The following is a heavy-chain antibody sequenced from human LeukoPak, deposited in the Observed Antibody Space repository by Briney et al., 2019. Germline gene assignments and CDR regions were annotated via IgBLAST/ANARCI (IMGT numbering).Heavy chain of an antibody. CDR2: VSGSGGST. Sequence: GGSLRLSCAASGFTFSNYDMSWVRQAPGKGLEWVSAVSGSGGSTYYADSVKGRFTVSRDNSKNTLYLQMNSLRAEDTAVNHCAKDKTSGTYFDYWGQGAPVTVSS. CDR1: GFTFSNYD. V-gene: IGHV3-23*01. D-gene: IGHD1-26*01. J-gene: IGHJ4*02. CDR3: AKDKTSGTYFDY.